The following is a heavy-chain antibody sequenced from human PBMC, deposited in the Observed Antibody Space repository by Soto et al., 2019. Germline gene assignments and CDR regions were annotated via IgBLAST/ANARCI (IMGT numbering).Heavy chain of an antibody. CDR1: GYHFTNYW. V-gene: IGHV5-51*01. J-gene: IGHJ4*02. Sequence: GVSLKISCKGSGYHFTNYWIGWVRQMPGKGPEWMGFIYPSDSDTRYSPSFQGRFTISRDNSKNTLYLQMNSLRVEDMAIYYCAKESYNRHTDFDHWGQGIQVTVSS. CDR2: IYPSDSDT. CDR3: AKESYNRHTDFDH. D-gene: IGHD3-10*01.